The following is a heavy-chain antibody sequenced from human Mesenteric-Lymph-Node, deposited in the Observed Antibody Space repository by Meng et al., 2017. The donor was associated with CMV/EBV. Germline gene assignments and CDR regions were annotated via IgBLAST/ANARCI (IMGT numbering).Heavy chain of an antibody. CDR1: GFSFSSYG. Sequence: GGSLRLSCAASGFSFSSYGIHWVRQAPGKGLEWVAFIHYDGSDEYFADSVKGRFTISRDNSRNTLDLQMNSLTPEDTAVYYCAKEHLTGYSNYYGMDVWGQGTTVTVS. V-gene: IGHV3-30*02. J-gene: IGHJ6*02. D-gene: IGHD3-9*01. CDR2: IHYDGSDE. CDR3: AKEHLTGYSNYYGMDV.